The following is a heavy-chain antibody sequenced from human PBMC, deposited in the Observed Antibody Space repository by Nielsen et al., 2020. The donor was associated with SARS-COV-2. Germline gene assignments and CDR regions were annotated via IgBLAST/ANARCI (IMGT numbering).Heavy chain of an antibody. CDR1: GFTFSSYG. V-gene: IGHV3-30*03. CDR2: ISYDGSNK. Sequence: GGSLRLSCAASGFTFSSYGMHWVRQAPGKGLEWVAVISYDGSNKYYADSVKGRFTISRDNSKNTLYLQMNSLRAEDTAVYYCARVTSGWYLKSYFDYWGQGTLVTVSS. J-gene: IGHJ4*02. D-gene: IGHD6-19*01. CDR3: ARVTSGWYLKSYFDY.